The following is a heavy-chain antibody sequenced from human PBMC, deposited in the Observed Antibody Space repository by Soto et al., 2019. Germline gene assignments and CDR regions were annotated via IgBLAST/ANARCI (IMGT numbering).Heavy chain of an antibody. CDR3: AKGRRAGGNYAFYFDF. J-gene: IGHJ4*02. CDR2: ISATGGGT. D-gene: IGHD1-26*01. V-gene: IGHV3-23*01. Sequence: GGSLRLSCAASGFKFSNYAMSWVRQATGRGLEWVSLISATGGGTYYADSVKGRFTISRDNSHNTLYLQVHSLTAEDTAVYYCAKGRRAGGNYAFYFDFWGQGAQVTVSS. CDR1: GFKFSNYA.